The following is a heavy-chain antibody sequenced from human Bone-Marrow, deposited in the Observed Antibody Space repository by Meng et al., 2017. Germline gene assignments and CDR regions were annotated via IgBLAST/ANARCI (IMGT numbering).Heavy chain of an antibody. J-gene: IGHJ5*02. CDR1: GGSVSSGSYY. V-gene: IGHV4-61*01. CDR3: AREVSPYYYGSGSENWFDP. D-gene: IGHD3-10*01. Sequence: QVHVRESGSGLVIPSETLSLTCPVSGGSVSSGSYYWSWIRQPPGKGLEWIGYIYYSGSTNYNPSLKSRVTISVDTSKNQFSLKLSSVTAADTAVYYCAREVSPYYYGSGSENWFDPWGQGTLVTVSS. CDR2: IYYSGST.